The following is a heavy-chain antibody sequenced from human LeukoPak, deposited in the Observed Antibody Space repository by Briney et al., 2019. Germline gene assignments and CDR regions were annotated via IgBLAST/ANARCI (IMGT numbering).Heavy chain of an antibody. V-gene: IGHV3-30-3*01. D-gene: IGHD2-2*01. CDR2: ISYDGSNK. Sequence: PGGSLRLSCAASGFTFSSYAMHWVRQAPGKGLEWVAVISYDGSNKYYADSVKGRFTISRDNSKNTLYLQMNSLRAEDTAVYYCAKDMDVVPAAFDYWGQGTLVTVSS. J-gene: IGHJ4*02. CDR3: AKDMDVVPAAFDY. CDR1: GFTFSSYA.